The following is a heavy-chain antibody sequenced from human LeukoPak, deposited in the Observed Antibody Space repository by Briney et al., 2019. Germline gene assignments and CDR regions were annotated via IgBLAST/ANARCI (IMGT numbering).Heavy chain of an antibody. V-gene: IGHV3-7*03. CDR3: AREDWFHFDY. J-gene: IGHJ4*02. CDR1: RFAFSSSW. Sequence: PGGSLRLSCAASRFAFSSSWMSWVRQAPGKGLEWVANINKDATAKYYVDSVKGRFTISRDNAKNSLYLQMNGLRAEDTAVYYCAREDWFHFDYWGQGTLVTVSS. CDR2: INKDATAK. D-gene: IGHD3-10*01.